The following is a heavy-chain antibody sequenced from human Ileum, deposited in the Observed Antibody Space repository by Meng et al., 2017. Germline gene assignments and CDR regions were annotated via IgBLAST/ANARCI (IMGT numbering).Heavy chain of an antibody. Sequence: EQRQQAGEELGKPSKTLALTCAISGDSVSSNSAAGNWCRQSPSRGLQWLGRTYYRSKWFNDYAVSVKSRITINPDTSKNQFSLQLNSVTPDDTAVFYCTRSSSHYSGHNYWGQGTLVTVSS. CDR2: TYYRSKWFN. J-gene: IGHJ4*02. CDR1: GDSVSSNSAA. D-gene: IGHD4-23*01. V-gene: IGHV6-1*02. CDR3: TRSSSHYSGHNY.